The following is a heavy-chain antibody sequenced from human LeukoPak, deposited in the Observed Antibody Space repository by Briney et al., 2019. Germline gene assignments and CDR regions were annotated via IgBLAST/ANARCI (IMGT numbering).Heavy chain of an antibody. Sequence: PGGSLRLSCAASGFTFSSYGMHWVRQAPGKGLERVAVIWYDGSNKYYAGSVKGRFTISRDNSKNTLYLQMNSLRAEDTAVYYCAKDKEGRNYFDYWGQGTLVTVSS. CDR3: AKDKEGRNYFDY. CDR1: GFTFSSYG. CDR2: IWYDGSNK. V-gene: IGHV3-30*02. J-gene: IGHJ4*02.